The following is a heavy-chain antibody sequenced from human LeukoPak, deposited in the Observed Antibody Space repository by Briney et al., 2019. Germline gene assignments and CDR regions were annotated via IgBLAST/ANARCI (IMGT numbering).Heavy chain of an antibody. Sequence: ASVKVSCKASGYTFTSYDINWVRQATGQGLERMGWMNPNNGNTGYAQKFQGRVTMTRNTSISTAYMELSSLRSEDTAVYYCATGRGSSPHYYYNYMDVSGKGTTVTVSS. J-gene: IGHJ6*03. V-gene: IGHV1-8*01. CDR3: ATGRGSSPHYYYNYMDV. CDR1: GYTFTSYD. CDR2: MNPNNGNT. D-gene: IGHD3-10*01.